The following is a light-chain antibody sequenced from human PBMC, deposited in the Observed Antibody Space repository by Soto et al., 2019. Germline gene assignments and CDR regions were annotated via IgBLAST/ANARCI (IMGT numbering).Light chain of an antibody. CDR1: SSDIGGHDD. V-gene: IGLV2-14*03. CDR3: RSYTSDLTNYV. Sequence: QSALTQPASVSGSPGQSITISCTGTSSDIGGHDDVSWYQQHPGKVPKLLIYGVTDRPSGVSNRFSGSKSGNVASLTISTLQAEDEADYYWRSYTSDLTNYVFGNGTKVTV. CDR2: GVT. J-gene: IGLJ1*01.